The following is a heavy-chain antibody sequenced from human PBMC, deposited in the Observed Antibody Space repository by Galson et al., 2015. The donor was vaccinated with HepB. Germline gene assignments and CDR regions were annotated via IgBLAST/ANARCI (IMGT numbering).Heavy chain of an antibody. Sequence: SLRLSCAASGFTFSSYSMNWVRQAPGKGLEWVSYISSSSSTIYYADSVKGRFTISRDNAKNSLYLQMNSLRDEDTAVYYCARERGSGIAAAGYFDYWGQGTLVTVSS. CDR3: ARERGSGIAAAGYFDY. CDR2: ISSSSSTI. J-gene: IGHJ4*02. D-gene: IGHD6-13*01. CDR1: GFTFSSYS. V-gene: IGHV3-48*02.